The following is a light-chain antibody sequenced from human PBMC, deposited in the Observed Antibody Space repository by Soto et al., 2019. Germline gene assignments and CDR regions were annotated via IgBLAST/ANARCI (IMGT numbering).Light chain of an antibody. CDR1: SSDVGSYNY. CDR3: TSYTTSSTYV. V-gene: IGLV2-14*03. J-gene: IGLJ1*01. Sequence: QSALTQPASVSGSPGQSITISCTGTSSDVGSYNYVSWYQQYPGKAPKVMIYDVNHRPSGVSNRFSGSKSGNTASLTISGLQAEDEADYYCTSYTTSSTYVFGTGTKVTVL. CDR2: DVN.